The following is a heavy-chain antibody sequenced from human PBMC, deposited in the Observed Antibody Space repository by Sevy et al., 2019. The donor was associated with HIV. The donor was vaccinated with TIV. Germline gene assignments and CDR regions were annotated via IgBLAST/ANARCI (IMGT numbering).Heavy chain of an antibody. CDR1: GFTFNIYA. V-gene: IGHV3-23*01. CDR2: IGGGDT. CDR3: AKDGVSRNKLWDWFDP. J-gene: IGHJ5*02. D-gene: IGHD2-21*01. Sequence: GGSLRLSCATSGFTFNIYAMSWVRQAPGKGLEWVSTIGGGDTYYADSVKGRFTVSRDDSKSAVYLKMNNLRADDTAVYYCAKDGVSRNKLWDWFDPWGQGTLVTVSS.